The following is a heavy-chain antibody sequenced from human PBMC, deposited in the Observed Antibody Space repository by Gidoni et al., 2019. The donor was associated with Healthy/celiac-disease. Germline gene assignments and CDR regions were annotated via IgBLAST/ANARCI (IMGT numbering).Heavy chain of an antibody. D-gene: IGHD3-10*01. CDR2: IAYDGSNK. CDR1: GFTFSSYG. V-gene: IGHV3-30*18. Sequence: QVQLVESGGGVVQPGRSLRLSCAVSGFTFSSYGMHWVRQAPGKGLEWVAVIAYDGSNKYYADSVKGRFTISRDNSKNTLYLQMNSLRAEDTAVYYCAKDRYGSGSYDYYYYGMDVWGQGTTVTVSS. J-gene: IGHJ6*02. CDR3: AKDRYGSGSYDYYYYGMDV.